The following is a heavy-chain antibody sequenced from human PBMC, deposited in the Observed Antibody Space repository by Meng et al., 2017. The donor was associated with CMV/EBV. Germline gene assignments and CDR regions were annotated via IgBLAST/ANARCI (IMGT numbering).Heavy chain of an antibody. V-gene: IGHV1-69*05. CDR2: IIPICGTA. J-gene: IGHJ4*02. CDR3: ARAGSGSYYYFDY. D-gene: IGHD3-10*01. Sequence: SGGTFRSYALGWARQAPGRGLGWMGGIIPICGTANDAEKFQGRITITTDESTSTAYMELSSLRSEDTAVYYCARAGSGSYYYFDYWGQGTLVTVSS. CDR1: GGTFRSYA.